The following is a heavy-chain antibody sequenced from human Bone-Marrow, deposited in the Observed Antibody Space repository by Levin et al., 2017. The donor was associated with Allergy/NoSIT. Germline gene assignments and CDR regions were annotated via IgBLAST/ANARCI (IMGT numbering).Heavy chain of an antibody. CDR3: ARHIVVVPAADPFDS. J-gene: IGHJ4*02. Sequence: PGGSLRLSCVASGFTFSTSWMHWVRQVPGKGLEWLARIKSDGSSTRYADSVKGRFTISRDNSKNTLYLEMSSLRAEDTAVYYCARHIVVVPAADPFDSWGQGTLVTVSS. CDR2: IKSDGSST. D-gene: IGHD2-2*01. CDR1: GFTFSTSW. V-gene: IGHV3-74*01.